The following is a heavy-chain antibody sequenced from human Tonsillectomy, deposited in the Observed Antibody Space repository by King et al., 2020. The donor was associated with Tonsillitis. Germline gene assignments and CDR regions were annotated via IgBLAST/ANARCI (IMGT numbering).Heavy chain of an antibody. CDR3: ARQASSGWHYFDN. D-gene: IGHD6-19*01. CDR2: IYPGDSDT. V-gene: IGHV5-51*01. CDR1: GYRFTSYW. Sequence: VKLVESGAEVKKPGESLKISCKGSGYRFTSYWIGWVRQMPGKSLEWMGIIYPGDSDTRYSPSFQGQVTISADKSISTAYLQWSSLKASDTAMYYCARQASSGWHYFDNWGQGTLVTVSS. J-gene: IGHJ4*02.